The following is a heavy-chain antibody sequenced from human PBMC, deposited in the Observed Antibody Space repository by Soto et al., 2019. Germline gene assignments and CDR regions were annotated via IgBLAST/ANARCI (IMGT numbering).Heavy chain of an antibody. CDR2: INHSGST. CDR1: GGSFSGYY. V-gene: IGHV4-34*01. CDR3: ARSLLRYGMDV. Sequence: PSETLSLTCAVYGGSFSGYYWSWIRQPPGKGLEWIGEINHSGSTNYNPSLKSRVTISVDTSKNQFSLKLSSVTATDTAVYYCARSLLRYGMDVWGQGTTVTVSS. J-gene: IGHJ6*02.